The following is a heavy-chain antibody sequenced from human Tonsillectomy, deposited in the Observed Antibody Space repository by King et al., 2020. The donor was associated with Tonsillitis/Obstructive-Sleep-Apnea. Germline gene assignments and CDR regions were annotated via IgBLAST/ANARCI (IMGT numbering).Heavy chain of an antibody. CDR1: GGTFSSYA. D-gene: IGHD2-15*01. V-gene: IGHV1-69*12. CDR2: IIPIFVTA. Sequence: FQLVQSGAEVKKPGSSVKVSCKASGGTFSSYAISWVRQAPGQGLEWMGGIIPIFVTANYAQKFQGRVTITADESTSTAYMELSSLRSEDTAGYYCARDSPYCSGGSCYHKYFQHWGQGTLVTVSS. CDR3: ARDSPYCSGGSCYHKYFQH. J-gene: IGHJ1*01.